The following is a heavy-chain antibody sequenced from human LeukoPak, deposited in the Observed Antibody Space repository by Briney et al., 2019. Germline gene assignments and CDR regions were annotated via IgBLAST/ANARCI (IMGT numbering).Heavy chain of an antibody. CDR2: ISGSDGRL. Sequence: PGGSLRLSCAASGFTFSNFAMSWVRQTPEKGLKWVSAISGSDGRLFYADSVRGRFTISRDNSKNTLSLQMNSLRADDTAVYFCAKESPYSSNRLYYFDYWGQGTLVTVSS. CDR1: GFTFSNFA. D-gene: IGHD2-21*01. CDR3: AKESPYSSNRLYYFDY. J-gene: IGHJ4*02. V-gene: IGHV3-23*01.